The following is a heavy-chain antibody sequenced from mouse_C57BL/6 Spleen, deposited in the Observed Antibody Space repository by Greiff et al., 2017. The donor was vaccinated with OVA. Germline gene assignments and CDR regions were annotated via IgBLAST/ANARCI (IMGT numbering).Heavy chain of an antibody. CDR1: GYAFTNYL. J-gene: IGHJ3*01. CDR3: ARITTGEAY. D-gene: IGHD1-1*01. Sequence: VQLQQSGAELVRPGTSVKVSCKASGYAFTNYLIEWVKQRPGQGLEWIGVINPGSGGTNYNEQFKGKATLTADKSYSTAYMQLSSLTSEDAAVDFCARITTGEAYWGQGTLVTVSA. CDR2: INPGSGGT. V-gene: IGHV1-54*01.